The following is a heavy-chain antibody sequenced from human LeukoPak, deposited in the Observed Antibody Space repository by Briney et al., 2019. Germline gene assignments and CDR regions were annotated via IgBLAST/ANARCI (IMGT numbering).Heavy chain of an antibody. V-gene: IGHV1-24*01. Sequence: ASVKVSCKVSGYTLTELSMHWVRQAPGKGLEWMGGFDPEDGETIYAQKFQGRVTMTRDTSTSTVYMELSSLRSEDTAVYYCARVTNGYYYDSSGYYPWDFDLAPFDAFDIWGQGTMVTVSS. CDR3: ARVTNGYYYDSSGYYPWDFDLAPFDAFDI. CDR1: GYTLTELS. CDR2: FDPEDGET. J-gene: IGHJ3*02. D-gene: IGHD3-22*01.